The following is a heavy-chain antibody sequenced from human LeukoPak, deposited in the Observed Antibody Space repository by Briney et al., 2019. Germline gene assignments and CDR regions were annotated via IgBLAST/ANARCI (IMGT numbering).Heavy chain of an antibody. V-gene: IGHV4-39*02. D-gene: IGHD4-17*01. Sequence: SETLSLTCSVSGGSISSSSYSWGWIRQPPGKGLEWIGSIYYSGSTYYNPSLKSRVTISVDTSKNQFSLKLSSVTAADTAVYYCAREKGNGDSSFDYWGQGTLVTVSS. CDR3: AREKGNGDSSFDY. J-gene: IGHJ4*02. CDR2: IYYSGST. CDR1: GGSISSSSYS.